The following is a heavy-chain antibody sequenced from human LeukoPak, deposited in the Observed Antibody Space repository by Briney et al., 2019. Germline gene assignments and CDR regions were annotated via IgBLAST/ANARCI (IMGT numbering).Heavy chain of an antibody. J-gene: IGHJ4*02. D-gene: IGHD4-11*01. CDR3: AKDPKIGTVTTYYFDY. CDR1: GFIFNDYY. CDR2: ISSSGSTI. V-gene: IGHV3-11*01. Sequence: GGSLRLSCAASGFIFNDYYMSWIRQAPGKWLEWVSYISSSGSTIYYADSVKVRFTISRDNSKNTLYLQMNSLRAEDTAVYYCAKDPKIGTVTTYYFDYWGQGTLVTVSS.